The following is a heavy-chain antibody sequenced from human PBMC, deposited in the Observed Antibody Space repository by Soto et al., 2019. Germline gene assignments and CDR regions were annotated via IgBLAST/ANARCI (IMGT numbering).Heavy chain of an antibody. D-gene: IGHD3-22*01. J-gene: IGHJ5*02. CDR3: ARDLTYYYDSSGYYNWFDP. Sequence: GASVKVSCKASGYTFTSYAIHWVRQAPGQSLEWMGWVDTGNGNTKYSQKFQGRVTITRDTYANTADMELSSLRSEDTAVYYCARDLTYYYDSSGYYNWFDPWGQGTLVTVSS. CDR1: GYTFTSYA. V-gene: IGHV1-3*04. CDR2: VDTGNGNT.